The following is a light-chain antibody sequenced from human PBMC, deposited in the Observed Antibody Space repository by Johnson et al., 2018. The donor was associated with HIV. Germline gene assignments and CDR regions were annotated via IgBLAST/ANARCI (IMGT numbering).Light chain of an antibody. CDR1: SSNIENYF. J-gene: IGLJ1*01. CDR3: GIWDSSLTPHYV. V-gene: IGLV1-51*02. CDR2: ENN. Sequence: QSVLTQPPSVSAAPGQKVNISCSGNSSNIENYFVSWYQQLPGAAPRLLIYENNKRPSGLPDRFSGAKSGASATLGITGLETGDEADYYCGIWDSSLTPHYVFGTGTTITVL.